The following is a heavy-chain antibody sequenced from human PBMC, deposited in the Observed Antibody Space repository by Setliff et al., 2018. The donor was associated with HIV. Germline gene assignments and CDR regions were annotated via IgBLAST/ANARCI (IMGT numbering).Heavy chain of an antibody. Sequence: SETLSLTCTVSGGSISISDWSWIRQPPGNGLEWIGCIYTSGNTNYEPSLKSRVTISVDTAKNQFSLKLASVTAADTAVYFCARRSDWFDPWGQGTLVTVSS. CDR3: ARRSDWFDP. V-gene: IGHV4-4*09. J-gene: IGHJ5*02. CDR2: IYTSGNT. CDR1: GGSISISD.